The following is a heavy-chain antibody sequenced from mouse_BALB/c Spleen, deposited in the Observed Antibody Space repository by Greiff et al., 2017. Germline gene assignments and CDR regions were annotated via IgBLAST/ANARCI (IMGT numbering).Heavy chain of an antibody. V-gene: IGHV1-7*01. CDR3: ARSRYGYVGY. D-gene: IGHD1-2*01. J-gene: IGHJ2*01. Sequence: QVQLQQSGPELAKPGASVKMSCKASGYTFTSYWMHWVKQRPGQGLEWIGYINPSTGYTEYNQKFKDKATLTADKSSSTAYMQLSSLTSEDSAVYYCARSRYGYVGYWGQGTTLTVSS. CDR2: INPSTGYT. CDR1: GYTFTSYW.